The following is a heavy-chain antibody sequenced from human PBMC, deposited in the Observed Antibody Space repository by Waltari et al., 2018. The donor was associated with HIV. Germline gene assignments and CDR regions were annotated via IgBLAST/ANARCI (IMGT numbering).Heavy chain of an antibody. CDR1: GFTFYTFS. J-gene: IGHJ4*02. V-gene: IGHV3-21*01. CDR2: ISSTSSFI. Sequence: EVQLVESGGGLVKPGGSLILSCVVSGFTFYTFSMKWVRQAPGKGLEWVSSISSTSSFIYYADSVKGRFTISRDNGKNSLYLQINNLRVEDTAVYYCASEDFWSGPHNWGQGTLVTVSS. D-gene: IGHD3-3*01. CDR3: ASEDFWSGPHN.